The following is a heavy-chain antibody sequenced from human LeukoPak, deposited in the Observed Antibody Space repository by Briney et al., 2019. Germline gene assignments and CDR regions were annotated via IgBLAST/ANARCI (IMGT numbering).Heavy chain of an antibody. CDR3: AKDISTTGTTYFDY. J-gene: IGHJ4*02. Sequence: GRSLRLSCAASGFTFDDYAMHWVRQAPGKGLEWVSGISWNSGSIGYADSVKGRFTISRDNAKNSLYLQMNSLRAEDMALYYCAKDISTTGTTYFDYWGQGTLVTVSS. D-gene: IGHD1-1*01. V-gene: IGHV3-9*03. CDR1: GFTFDDYA. CDR2: ISWNSGSI.